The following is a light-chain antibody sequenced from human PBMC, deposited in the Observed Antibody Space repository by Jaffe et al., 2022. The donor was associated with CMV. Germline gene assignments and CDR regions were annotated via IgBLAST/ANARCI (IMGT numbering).Light chain of an antibody. CDR2: RAS. J-gene: IGKJ4*01. CDR3: QQYNSFSLS. CDR1: QSISTW. V-gene: IGKV1-5*03. Sequence: DFQMTQSPSTLSASVGDRVTITCRASQSISTWLAWYQQKPGKAPKLLMYRASNLEDGVPSRFSGSGSGTEFTLTISSLQPDDFATYYCQQYNSFSLSFGGGTKVEIK.